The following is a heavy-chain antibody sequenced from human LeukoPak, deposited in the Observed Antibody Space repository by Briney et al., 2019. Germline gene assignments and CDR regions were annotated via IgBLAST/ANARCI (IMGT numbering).Heavy chain of an antibody. CDR3: ARGIIWSGYSEFSHYYGMDV. D-gene: IGHD3-3*01. J-gene: IGHJ6*02. CDR2: INPNSGGT. V-gene: IGHV1-2*02. Sequence: GASVEVSCKASGYTFTGYYMHWVRQAPGQGLEWMGWINPNSGGTNYAQKFQGRVTMTRDTSISTAYMELSRLRSDDTAVYYCARGIIWSGYSEFSHYYGMDVWGQGTTVTVSS. CDR1: GYTFTGYY.